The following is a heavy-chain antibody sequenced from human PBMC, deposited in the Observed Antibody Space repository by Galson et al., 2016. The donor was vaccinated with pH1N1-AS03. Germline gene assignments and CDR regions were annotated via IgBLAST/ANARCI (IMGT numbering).Heavy chain of an antibody. V-gene: IGHV3-33*01. D-gene: IGHD3-3*01. CDR1: GFTFSSHG. Sequence: SLRLSCAASGFTFSSHGMHWVRQTPGKGLEWVAVIWHDGSEKYYADSVKGRFTISRDNSKNTLYLQMNSLRAEDTAVYYCARVYWSVPTPGTYGAFGIWGQGTTVTVSS. CDR2: IWHDGSEK. CDR3: ARVYWSVPTPGTYGAFGI. J-gene: IGHJ3*02.